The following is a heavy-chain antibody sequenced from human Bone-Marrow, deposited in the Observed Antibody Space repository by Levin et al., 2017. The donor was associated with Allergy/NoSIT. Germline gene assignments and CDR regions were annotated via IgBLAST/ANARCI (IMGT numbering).Heavy chain of an antibody. CDR2: IYYGGDS. Sequence: PGGSLRLSCSVSGASFSSFYWNWLRQIPGKGLEWIGYIYYGGDSNYNPSLNGRVTISVDTSKRQFSLSLTSVTAADTAIYYCATYYGSGSPLDHWGHGTLVTVSS. CDR3: ATYYGSGSPLDH. V-gene: IGHV4-59*08. J-gene: IGHJ4*01. D-gene: IGHD3-10*01. CDR1: GASFSSFY.